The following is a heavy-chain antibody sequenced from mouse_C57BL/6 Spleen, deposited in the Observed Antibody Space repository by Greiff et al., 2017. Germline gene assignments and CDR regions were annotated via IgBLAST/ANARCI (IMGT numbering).Heavy chain of an antibody. J-gene: IGHJ1*03. D-gene: IGHD3-3*01. CDR1: GYTFTSYG. Sequence: VKLQESGAELARPGASVKLSCKASGYTFTSYGISWVKQRTGQGLEWIGEIYPRSGNTYYNEKFKGKATLTADKSSSTAYMGLRSLTSEDSAVYVCARDDGGWAFDGWGTGATVTVSS. CDR3: ARDDGGWAFDG. V-gene: IGHV1-81*01. CDR2: IYPRSGNT.